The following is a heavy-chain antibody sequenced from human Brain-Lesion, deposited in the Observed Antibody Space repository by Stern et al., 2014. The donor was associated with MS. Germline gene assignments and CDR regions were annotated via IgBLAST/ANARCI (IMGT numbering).Heavy chain of an antibody. CDR1: GYTLTELS. CDR3: ATLSPGAGGNYYRHFDY. Sequence: LQLLQSGAEVKKPGASVKVSCKVSGYTLTELSMHWVRQAPRKGLEWMGGFDPEDGETIYAQKFQGRVTMTEDPSTATDYMELSSLRSEDTAVYYCATLSPGAGGNYYRHFDYWGQGTLVTVSS. J-gene: IGHJ4*02. D-gene: IGHD1-26*01. CDR2: FDPEDGET. V-gene: IGHV1-24*01.